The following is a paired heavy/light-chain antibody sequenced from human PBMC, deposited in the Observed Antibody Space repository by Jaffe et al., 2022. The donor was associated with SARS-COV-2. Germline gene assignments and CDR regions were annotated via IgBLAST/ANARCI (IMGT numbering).Heavy chain of an antibody. J-gene: IGHJ4*02. CDR2: ISGGGGST. D-gene: IGHD6-13*01. V-gene: IGHV3-23*04. CDR1: GFSFNIYA. CDR3: AKAPHSTWYYYNNPNFDY. Sequence: EVQLVESGGGLVQPGGSLRLSCAASGFSFNIYAMTWVRQAPGKGLEWVSAISGGGGSTYYADSVKGRFTISRDNSKSTLYLQMNSLRAEDTAVYYCAKAPHSTWYYYNNPNFDYWGQGTLVTVSS.
Light chain of an antibody. CDR2: GNS. Sequence: QSVLTQPPSVSGAPGQRVTISCTGSSSTLGAGYDVHWYQQLPGTAPKLLIYGNSNRPSGVPDRFSGSKSGTSASLAISGLQAEDEADYYCQSYDSSLSGWVFGGGTKLTVL. CDR1: SSTLGAGYD. V-gene: IGLV1-40*01. J-gene: IGLJ3*02. CDR3: QSYDSSLSGWV.